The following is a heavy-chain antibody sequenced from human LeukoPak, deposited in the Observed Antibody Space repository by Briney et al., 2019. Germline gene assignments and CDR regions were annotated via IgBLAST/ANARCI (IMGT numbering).Heavy chain of an antibody. CDR3: AKGHAPAELLWFGELLVAFDI. Sequence: PGGSLRLSCAASGFTFSSYAMSWVRQAPGKGLEWVSAISGSGGSTYYADSVKGRFTISRDNSKNTLYLKMNSLRAEDTAVYYCAKGHAPAELLWFGELLVAFDIWGQGTMVTVSS. D-gene: IGHD3-10*01. CDR2: ISGSGGST. V-gene: IGHV3-23*01. J-gene: IGHJ3*02. CDR1: GFTFSSYA.